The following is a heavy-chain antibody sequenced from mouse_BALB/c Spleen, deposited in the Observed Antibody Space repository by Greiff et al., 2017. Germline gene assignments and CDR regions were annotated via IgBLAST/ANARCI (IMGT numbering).Heavy chain of an antibody. CDR3: ARSGVYFDY. CDR1: GFTFSSFG. Sequence: EVKLMESGGGLVQPGGSRKLSCAASGFTFSSFGMHWVRQAPEKGLEWVAYISSGSSTIYYADTVKGRFTISRDNPKNTLFLQMTSLRSEDTAMYYCARSGVYFDYWGQGTTLTVSS. V-gene: IGHV5-17*02. CDR2: ISSGSSTI. J-gene: IGHJ2*01.